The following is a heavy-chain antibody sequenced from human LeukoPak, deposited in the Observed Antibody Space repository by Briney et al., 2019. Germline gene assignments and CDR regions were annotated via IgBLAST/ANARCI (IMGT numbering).Heavy chain of an antibody. Sequence: GGSLRFPGAPSGFTFSSFPMTGFGKPPGRGRDGVPTISGGGGTTYYPDSVKGRFTISRDNSKNTLYLQMNSLRAEDTAVYYCAKARGLGIVGAHFDYWGQGTLVTVSS. D-gene: IGHD1-26*01. V-gene: IGHV3-23*01. CDR3: AKARGLGIVGAHFDY. CDR1: GFTFSSFP. J-gene: IGHJ4*02. CDR2: ISGGGGTT.